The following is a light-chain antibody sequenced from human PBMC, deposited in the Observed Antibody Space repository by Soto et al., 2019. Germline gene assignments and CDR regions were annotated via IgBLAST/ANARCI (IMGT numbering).Light chain of an antibody. CDR2: DDS. CDR3: QVWDSSGHRYV. CDR1: SIGSKS. J-gene: IGLJ1*01. Sequence: SYELTQPPSVSVAPGQTARITCGGTSIGSKSVHWYQQKPRQAPVLVVYDDSDRPSGIPARFSGSNSGNTATLTISRVEAGEEADYYCQVWDSSGHRYVFGTGTKLTVL. V-gene: IGLV3-21*02.